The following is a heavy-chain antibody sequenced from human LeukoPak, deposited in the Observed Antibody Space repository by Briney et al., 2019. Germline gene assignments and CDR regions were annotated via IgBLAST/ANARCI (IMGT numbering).Heavy chain of an antibody. CDR3: SAESGWGPPSSRTGGY. J-gene: IGHJ4*02. Sequence: GGCLRLSCAASGFTFSSYGMHWVRQAPGQRLECVAFRRYDGSNKYYADSVKGRFTISRDKSKNTLYLQMNSLRAEDTAVYYCSAESGWGPPSSRTGGYWGQGTLVTVSS. D-gene: IGHD6-19*01. V-gene: IGHV3-30*02. CDR2: RRYDGSNK. CDR1: GFTFSSYG.